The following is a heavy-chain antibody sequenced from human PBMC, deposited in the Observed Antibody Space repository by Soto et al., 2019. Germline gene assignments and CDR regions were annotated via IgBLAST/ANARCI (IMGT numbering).Heavy chain of an antibody. CDR1: GYTFTGYY. Sequence: ASVKVSCKASGYTFTGYYMHWVRQAPGQGLEWMGWINPNSGGTNYAQKFQGWVTMTRDTSISTAYMGLGRLGSDDTAVYYCAREKVGATEPFDYWGQGTLVTVSS. CDR2: INPNSGGT. CDR3: AREKVGATEPFDY. J-gene: IGHJ4*02. D-gene: IGHD1-26*01. V-gene: IGHV1-2*04.